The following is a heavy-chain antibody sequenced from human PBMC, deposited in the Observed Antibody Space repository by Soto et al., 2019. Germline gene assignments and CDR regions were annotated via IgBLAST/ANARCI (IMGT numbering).Heavy chain of an antibody. CDR3: ARGVLGYDYGDTTAVDY. J-gene: IGHJ4*02. V-gene: IGHV3-21*01. CDR2: ISSSSSYI. Sequence: PWGPLRVSCVSSVFTLSSYSMNWVRQAPGKGLEWVSSISSSSSYIYYADSVKGRFTISRDNAKNSLYLQMNSLRAEDTAVYYCARGVLGYDYGDTTAVDYWGQGTMVPVSS. D-gene: IGHD4-17*01. CDR1: VFTLSSYS.